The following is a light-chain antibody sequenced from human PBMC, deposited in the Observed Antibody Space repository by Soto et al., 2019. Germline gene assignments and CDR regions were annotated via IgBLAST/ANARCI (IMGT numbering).Light chain of an antibody. V-gene: IGKV1-9*01. Sequence: DVQLTQSPSFLSASVGDSVTITCRASQGITNYLAWYQQKPGKAPKLLIYAASTLQSEVPSRFSGSGSGTEFTLTISSLQHEDFDTYYCQQFNNYPITLGQGTRLEIK. CDR2: AAS. CDR1: QGITNY. J-gene: IGKJ5*01. CDR3: QQFNNYPIT.